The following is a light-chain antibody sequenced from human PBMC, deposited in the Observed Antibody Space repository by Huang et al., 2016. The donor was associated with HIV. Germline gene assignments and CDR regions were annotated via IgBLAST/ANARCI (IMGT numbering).Light chain of an antibody. CDR3: QQRSAWPLT. J-gene: IGKJ4*01. CDR1: QSVRSY. Sequence: EIVLTQSPATLSLSPGERATLSCRASQSVRSYLAWYQQKPGQAPRLLIYDASTMATGIPARFSGSGSGTDFTLTISNLQSEDFAVYYCQQRSAWPLTFGGGTKVEI. CDR2: DAS. V-gene: IGKV3-11*01.